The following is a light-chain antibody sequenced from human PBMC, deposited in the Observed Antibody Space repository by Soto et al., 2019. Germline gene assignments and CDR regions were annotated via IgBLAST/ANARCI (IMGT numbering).Light chain of an antibody. CDR3: QQSYNTPIT. CDR2: TAS. CDR1: QSISNR. V-gene: IGKV1-39*01. Sequence: DIQMTQSPSSLSAYVGDRVTITCRASQSISNRLNWYQQQPGKAPKLVISTASSLESGAPTRFSGSGSGTDFTLTINSLQPEDFAPYYGQQSYNTPITFCPGTQVEIK. J-gene: IGKJ3*01.